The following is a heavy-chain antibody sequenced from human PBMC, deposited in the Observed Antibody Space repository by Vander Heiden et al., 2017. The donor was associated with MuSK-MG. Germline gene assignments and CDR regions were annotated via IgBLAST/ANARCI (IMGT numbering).Heavy chain of an antibody. Sequence: QVQLQQSGPGMVKPSQTLSLTCAISGDSVSSHSAAGNWIRQSPSRGLEWLGRTYYRSKWYNDYAVSVKSRITINPDTSKNQFSLQLNSVTPEDTAVYYCAREGYCSGGSCYEGFDPWGQGTLVTVSS. CDR3: AREGYCSGGSCYEGFDP. J-gene: IGHJ5*02. CDR1: GDSVSSHSAA. D-gene: IGHD2-15*01. CDR2: TYYRSKWYN. V-gene: IGHV6-1*01.